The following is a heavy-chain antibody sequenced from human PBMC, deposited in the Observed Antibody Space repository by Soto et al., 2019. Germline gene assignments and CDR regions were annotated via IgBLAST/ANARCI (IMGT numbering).Heavy chain of an antibody. Sequence: SETLSLTCTVSGGSISSGGYYWSWIRQHPGKGLEWIGYIYYSGSTYYNPSLKSRVTISVDTSKNQFSLKLSSVTAADTAVYYCARDEGLEATGAFDIWGQGTMVTV. D-gene: IGHD1-1*01. CDR3: ARDEGLEATGAFDI. CDR1: GGSISSGGYY. J-gene: IGHJ3*02. CDR2: IYYSGST. V-gene: IGHV4-31*03.